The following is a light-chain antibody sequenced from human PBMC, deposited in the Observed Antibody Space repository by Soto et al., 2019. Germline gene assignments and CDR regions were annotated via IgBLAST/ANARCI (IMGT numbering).Light chain of an antibody. CDR1: QSVSSY. CDR2: DAS. Sequence: EIVLTQSPATLSLSPGERATLSCRASQSVSSYLAWYQQKPGQAPRLLIYDASNRATGIPARFSGSGSGTDFTLTINSLEPEDSAVYYCQQRSNGPSITFGQGTRLE. CDR3: QQRSNGPSIT. J-gene: IGKJ5*01. V-gene: IGKV3-11*01.